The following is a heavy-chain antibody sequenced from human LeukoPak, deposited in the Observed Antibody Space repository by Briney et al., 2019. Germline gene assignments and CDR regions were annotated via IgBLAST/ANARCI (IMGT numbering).Heavy chain of an antibody. J-gene: IGHJ5*02. D-gene: IGHD6-6*01. CDR3: ARLARGRWFDP. Sequence: SETLSLTCTVSGGSISSYYWSWIRQPPGKGLEWIGYIYSSGSTNYNPSLKSRVTISVDTSKNQFSLKLSSVTAADTAVYYCARLARGRWFDPWGQGTLVTVSS. V-gene: IGHV4-59*01. CDR2: IYSSGST. CDR1: GGSISSYY.